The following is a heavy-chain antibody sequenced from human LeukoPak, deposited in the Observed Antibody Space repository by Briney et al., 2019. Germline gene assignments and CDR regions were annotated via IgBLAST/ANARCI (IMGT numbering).Heavy chain of an antibody. D-gene: IGHD4-17*01. J-gene: IGHJ4*02. Sequence: SQTLSLTCTVSGGSISSGSYYWSWIRQPAGKGLEWIGRIYTSGSTNYNPSLKSRVTISVDTSKNQFSLKLSSVTAADTAVYYCARLFQGGDYFLFDYWGQGTLVTVSS. V-gene: IGHV4-61*02. CDR3: ARLFQGGDYFLFDY. CDR2: IYTSGST. CDR1: GGSISSGSYY.